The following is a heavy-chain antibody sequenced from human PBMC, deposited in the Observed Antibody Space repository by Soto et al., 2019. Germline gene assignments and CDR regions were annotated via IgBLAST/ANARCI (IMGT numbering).Heavy chain of an antibody. CDR3: AKDLGSSGRYHGIYFDS. J-gene: IGHJ4*02. V-gene: IGHV3-23*01. CDR1: GFTFSTYA. D-gene: IGHD1-26*01. Sequence: EVQLLESGGGLVQPGGSLRLSCAASGFTFSTYAMNWVRQAPGKGLEWVSTINGSGGNTYYADSVKGRFTISRDNSKNTLNLQTNSRRAEDTALYYCAKDLGSSGRYHGIYFDSWGQGPLVTVSS. CDR2: INGSGGNT.